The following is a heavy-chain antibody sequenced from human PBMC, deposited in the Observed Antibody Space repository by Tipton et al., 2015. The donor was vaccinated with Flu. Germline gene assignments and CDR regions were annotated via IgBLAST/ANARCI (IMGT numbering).Heavy chain of an antibody. J-gene: IGHJ4*02. V-gene: IGHV4-30-2*01. CDR2: ISHTGT. Sequence: TLSLTCAVSGAPVRGGIYSWNWIRQPPGKGLEWIGSISHTGTYYKPSLRTRAAISADRSKNQFSLELTSVTAADTAVYYCARESPPDYWGQGIPVTVSS. CDR1: GAPVRGGIYS. CDR3: ARESPPDY.